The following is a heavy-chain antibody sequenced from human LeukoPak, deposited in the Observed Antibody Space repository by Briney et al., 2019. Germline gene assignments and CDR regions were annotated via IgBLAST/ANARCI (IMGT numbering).Heavy chain of an antibody. J-gene: IGHJ4*02. Sequence: GSSVKVSCKTSGDTFSSYPISWVRQAPGQGLEWVGGIVPIFGKPSYAERFQGRVMITADESTSTADMELSGLTSDDTAVYYCARDKERGARPGRFDYWGQGTLVAVSS. CDR1: GDTFSSYP. V-gene: IGHV1-69*01. CDR3: ARDKERGARPGRFDY. CDR2: IVPIFGKP. D-gene: IGHD6-6*01.